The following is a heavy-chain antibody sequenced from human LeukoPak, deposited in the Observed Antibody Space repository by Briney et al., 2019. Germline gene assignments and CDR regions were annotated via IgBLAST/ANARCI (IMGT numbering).Heavy chain of an antibody. D-gene: IGHD5-24*01. J-gene: IGHJ4*02. V-gene: IGHV3-30*04. CDR2: ISNDERNK. CDR1: GFTFSSYA. CDR3: ARPSPPGDGYNPSDQ. Sequence: GRSLRLSCAASGFTFSSYAMHWVRQAPGKGLEWVAVISNDERNKYYAESVKGRFTISRDNSNSMVYLQMTSLRLEDTAVYYCARPSPPGDGYNPSDQWGQGSLVIASS.